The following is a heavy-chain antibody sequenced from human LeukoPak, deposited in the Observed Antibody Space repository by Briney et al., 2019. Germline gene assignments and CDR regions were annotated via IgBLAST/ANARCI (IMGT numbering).Heavy chain of an antibody. D-gene: IGHD5-12*01. V-gene: IGHV4-38-2*02. CDR3: ARDGLATAIDY. CDR1: GYSISSGYY. J-gene: IGHJ4*02. Sequence: SETLSLTCTVSGYSISSGYYWGWIRQPPGKGLEWIGSIYHSGSTYYNPSLKSRVTISVDTSKNQFSLMLSSVTAADTAVYYCARDGLATAIDYWGQGTLVTVSS. CDR2: IYHSGST.